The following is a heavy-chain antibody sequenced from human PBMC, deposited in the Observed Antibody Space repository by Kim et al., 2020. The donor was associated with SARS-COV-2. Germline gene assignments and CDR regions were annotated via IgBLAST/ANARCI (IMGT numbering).Heavy chain of an antibody. Sequence: YSPSFQGQVTISADMSFTTAYLQWSSLKASDTAMYYCARRADYGDNYFDYWGQGALVTVSS. J-gene: IGHJ4*02. CDR3: ARRADYGDNYFDY. V-gene: IGHV5-51*01. D-gene: IGHD4-17*01.